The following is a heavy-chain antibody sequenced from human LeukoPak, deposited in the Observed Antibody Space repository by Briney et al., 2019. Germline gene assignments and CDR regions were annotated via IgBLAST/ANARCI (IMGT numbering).Heavy chain of an antibody. J-gene: IGHJ4*02. V-gene: IGHV3-23*01. CDR1: GFTFSSYA. CDR3: ATDWELLHYFDY. D-gene: IGHD1-26*01. CDR2: ISGSGGST. Sequence: GGSLRLSCAASGFTFSSYAMHWVRQAPGKGLEWVSAISGSGGSTYYADSVKGRFTISRDNSKNTLYLQMNSLRAEDTAVYYCATDWELLHYFDYWGQGTLVTVSS.